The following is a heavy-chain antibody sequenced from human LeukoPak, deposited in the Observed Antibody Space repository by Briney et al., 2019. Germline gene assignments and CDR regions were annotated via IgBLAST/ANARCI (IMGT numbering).Heavy chain of an antibody. J-gene: IGHJ4*02. CDR2: ISWNSGSI. CDR1: GFTFDDYA. D-gene: IGHD5-12*01. Sequence: GRSLRLSCAASGFTFDDYAMHWVLQAPGKGLEWVSGISWNSGSIGYADSVKGRFTISRDNAKNSLYLQMNSLRAEDTALYYCAKDIVATIWGGGFDYWGQGTLVTVSS. V-gene: IGHV3-9*01. CDR3: AKDIVATIWGGGFDY.